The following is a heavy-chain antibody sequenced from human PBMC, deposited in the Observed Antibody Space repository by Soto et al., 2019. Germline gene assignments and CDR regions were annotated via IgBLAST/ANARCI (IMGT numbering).Heavy chain of an antibody. CDR2: IYYSGTT. Sequence: SETLSLTCTVSEGCSNPYLWGWIRQPSGKRLEWIGNIYYSGTTNYHPSLKSRVTISLDTSKNQFSLKLSSVTAADTAVYYCARLGGYYQAFDSCGQGSLVT. CDR1: EGCSNPYL. V-gene: IGHV4-59*08. CDR3: ARLGGYYQAFDS. D-gene: IGHD3-22*01. J-gene: IGHJ4*02.